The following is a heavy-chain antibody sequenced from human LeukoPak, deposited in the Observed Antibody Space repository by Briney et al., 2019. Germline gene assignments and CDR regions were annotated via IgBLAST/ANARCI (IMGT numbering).Heavy chain of an antibody. CDR2: ISGGGHST. Sequence: PGGSLRLSCAASGFTFNSWFMIWVRQAPGKGLEWVSSISGGGHSTYYADSVKGRFTVSRDNSKNTLYLQMDSLRAEDTAVYYCAKAVGSSSYIPDWWRQRALVTVSS. J-gene: IGHJ4*02. CDR1: GFTFNSWF. CDR3: AKAVGSSSYIPDW. D-gene: IGHD6-13*01. V-gene: IGHV3-23*01.